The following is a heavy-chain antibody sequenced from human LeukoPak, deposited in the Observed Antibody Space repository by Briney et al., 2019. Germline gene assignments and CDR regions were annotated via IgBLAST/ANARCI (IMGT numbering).Heavy chain of an antibody. Sequence: GASVKVSCKASGYTFTSYGISWVRQAPGQGLEWMGWISAYNGNTNYAQKLQGRVTMTTDTSTSTAYMELRSLRPDDTAVYYCARGFYDYVWGSYHPIDYWGQGTLVTVSS. CDR2: ISAYNGNT. V-gene: IGHV1-18*01. CDR1: GYTFTSYG. CDR3: ARGFYDYVWGSYHPIDY. J-gene: IGHJ4*02. D-gene: IGHD3-16*02.